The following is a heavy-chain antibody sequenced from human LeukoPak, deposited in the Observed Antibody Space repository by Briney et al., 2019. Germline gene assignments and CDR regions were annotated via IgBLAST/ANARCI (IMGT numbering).Heavy chain of an antibody. V-gene: IGHV3-33*01. CDR3: ARDLYGGNSASWVAL. J-gene: IGHJ5*02. CDR2: IWYDGSNT. Sequence: GRSLRLSCGASGFTFKHYGMHWVRQAPGKGLEWVAVIWYDGSNTFYADSVKGRFTISRDNSNNTLYLQVNSLRAEDTAVYYCARDLYGGNSASWVALWGQGTLVTVSS. D-gene: IGHD4-23*01. CDR1: GFTFKHYG.